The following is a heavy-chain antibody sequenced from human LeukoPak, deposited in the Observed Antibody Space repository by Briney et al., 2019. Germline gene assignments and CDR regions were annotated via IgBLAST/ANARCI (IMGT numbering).Heavy chain of an antibody. V-gene: IGHV1-69*01. CDR2: IIPIFGTA. CDR3: ARDYGSGSYSPY. D-gene: IGHD3-10*01. CDR1: GGTFSSYA. J-gene: IGHJ4*02. Sequence: GSSVTVSCKASGGTFSSYAISWVRQAPGQGLEWMGGIIPIFGTANYAQKFQGRVTITADESTSTAYMELSGLRSEDTAVYYCARDYGSGSYSPYWGQGTLVTVSS.